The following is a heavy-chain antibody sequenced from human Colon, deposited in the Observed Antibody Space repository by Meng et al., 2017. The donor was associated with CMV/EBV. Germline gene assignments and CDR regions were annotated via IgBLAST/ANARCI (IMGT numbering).Heavy chain of an antibody. CDR3: TGDSVSNPNLDY. CDR1: GFNVRDKY. V-gene: IGHV3-66*01. J-gene: IGHJ4*02. D-gene: IGHD3-10*01. Sequence: EVHLLEPGGGLVQPGGALRLSCAASGFNVRDKYMSWVCQAPGKGLEWVCIIYRGDNTYYIDSVKDRFTVSRDNSKNTMYLQMNGLRVEDTAVYYCTGDSVSNPNLDYWGQGTLVTVSS. CDR2: IYRGDNT.